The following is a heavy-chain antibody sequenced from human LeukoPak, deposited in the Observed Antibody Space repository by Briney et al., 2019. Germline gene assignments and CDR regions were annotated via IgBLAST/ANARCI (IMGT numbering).Heavy chain of an antibody. D-gene: IGHD6-19*01. CDR1: GYSISSGYY. CDR3: ASMSWDSSGRFDP. J-gene: IGHJ5*02. V-gene: IGHV4-38-2*01. Sequence: SETLSLTCAVSGYSISSGYYWGWIRQPPGQGLEWIGSIYHSGSTYYNPSLKSRVTISVDTSKNQFSLKLSSVTAADTAVYYCASMSWDSSGRFDPWGQGTLVTVSS. CDR2: IYHSGST.